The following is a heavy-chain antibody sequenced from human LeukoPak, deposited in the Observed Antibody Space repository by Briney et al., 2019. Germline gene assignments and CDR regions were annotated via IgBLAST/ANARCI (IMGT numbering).Heavy chain of an antibody. V-gene: IGHV3-11*04. CDR3: AKWPVYSGSYGHFDY. D-gene: IGHD1-26*01. CDR2: ISSSGSTI. J-gene: IGHJ4*02. CDR1: GFTFSDYY. Sequence: GGSLRLSCAASGFTFSDYYMSWIRQAPGKGLEWVSYISSSGSTIYYADSVKGRFTISRDNSKNTLYLQMNSLRAEDTAVYYCAKWPVYSGSYGHFDYWGQGTLVTVSS.